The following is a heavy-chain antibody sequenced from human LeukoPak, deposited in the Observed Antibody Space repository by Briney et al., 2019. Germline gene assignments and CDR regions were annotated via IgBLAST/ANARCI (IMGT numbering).Heavy chain of an antibody. CDR2: INPNSGDT. CDR1: GYIFTGYY. CDR3: ARDGVFRFEVGDVYYYYMDV. Sequence: GASVKVSCKASGYIFTGYYIHWVRQAPGQGPEWMGWINPNSGDTKYAQKFQGRVTMTRDTSNNTVYMDLTRLIFDDTAMYYCARDGVFRFEVGDVYYYYMDVWGKGTTVIISS. V-gene: IGHV1-2*02. D-gene: IGHD2-21*02. J-gene: IGHJ6*03.